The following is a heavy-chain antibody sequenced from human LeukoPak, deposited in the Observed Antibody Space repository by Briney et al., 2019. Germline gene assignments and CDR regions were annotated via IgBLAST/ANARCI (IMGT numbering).Heavy chain of an antibody. D-gene: IGHD6-13*01. J-gene: IGHJ4*02. CDR2: IYYSGST. V-gene: IGHV4-61*01. CDR1: GGSLTINNYY. Sequence: SETLSLTCTVSGGSLTINNYYWSWIRQPPGKGLEWIGYIYYSGSTNYNPSLKSRVTISVDTSKNQFSLRLSSVTAADTAVYYCARVTGYMTEDYFDYWGQGTLITVSS. CDR3: ARVTGYMTEDYFDY.